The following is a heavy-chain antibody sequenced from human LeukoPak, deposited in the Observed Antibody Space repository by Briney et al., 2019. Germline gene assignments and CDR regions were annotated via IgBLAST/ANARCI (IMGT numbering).Heavy chain of an antibody. CDR2: MNPNTGNT. D-gene: IGHD6-6*01. CDR3: ARATDASRPKYDY. Sequence: GASVKVSCKASRDTFTSYLVIWVRQATGQGLEWMGGMNPNTGNTGYAQKFQGRVTMTWDTSISTAYMELRSLRSGDTAVYYCARATDASRPKYDYWGQGTLVSISS. J-gene: IGHJ4*02. V-gene: IGHV1-8*01. CDR1: RDTFTSYL.